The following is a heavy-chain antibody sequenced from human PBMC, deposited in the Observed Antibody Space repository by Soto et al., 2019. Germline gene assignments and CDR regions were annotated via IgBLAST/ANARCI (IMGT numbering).Heavy chain of an antibody. D-gene: IGHD6-6*01. CDR1: GFTFSSYS. Sequence: PGGSLTLSCAASGFTFSSYSMNWVRQAPGKGLEWVSSISSSSSYIYYADSVKGRFTISRDNAKNSLYLQMNSLRAEDTAVYYCARDRSSSSPKYGMDVWGQGTTVTVSS. J-gene: IGHJ6*02. CDR2: ISSSSSYI. V-gene: IGHV3-21*01. CDR3: ARDRSSSSPKYGMDV.